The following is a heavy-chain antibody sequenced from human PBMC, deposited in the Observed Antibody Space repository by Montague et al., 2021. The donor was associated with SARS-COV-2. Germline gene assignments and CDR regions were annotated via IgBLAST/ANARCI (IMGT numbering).Heavy chain of an antibody. CDR3: AQVNRRLGGVSFDS. Sequence: SETLSLTCNVSGDSIINIKTSYWGWIRLPPGKGLEWIGYIFHTGTSNYQASLKSRVTMSVDTSKTQFSLKLTSVTAADTAVYFCAQVNRRLGGVSFDSWGQGALVTASS. CDR2: IFHTGTS. J-gene: IGHJ4*02. CDR1: GDSIINIKTSY. V-gene: IGHV4-61*05. D-gene: IGHD3-16*01.